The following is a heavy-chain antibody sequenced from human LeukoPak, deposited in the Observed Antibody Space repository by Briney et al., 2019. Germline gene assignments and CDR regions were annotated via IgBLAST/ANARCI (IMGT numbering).Heavy chain of an antibody. CDR2: IYSGGST. D-gene: IGHD6-19*01. CDR3: ARDRSGPGGFDP. J-gene: IGHJ5*02. CDR1: GFTVSSNY. Sequence: GGSLRLSCAASGFTVSSNYMSWVRQAPGKGLEWVSVIYSGGSTYYADSVKGRFTISRDNSKNTLYLQMNSLRAEDTAVYYCARDRSGPGGFDPWGQGTLVTVSS. V-gene: IGHV3-53*01.